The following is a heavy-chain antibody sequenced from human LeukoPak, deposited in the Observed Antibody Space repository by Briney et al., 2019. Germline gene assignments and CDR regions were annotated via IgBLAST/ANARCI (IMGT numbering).Heavy chain of an antibody. V-gene: IGHV4-34*01. J-gene: IGHJ5*02. CDR3: ARDFHGRNWFDP. Sequence: SETLSLTCAVYGGSFSGYYWSWIRQPPGKGLEWIGEINHSGSTNYNPSLKSRVTISVDTSKNQFSLKLSSVTAAETAVYYCARDFHGRNWFDPWGQGTLVTVSS. CDR1: GGSFSGYY. CDR2: INHSGST.